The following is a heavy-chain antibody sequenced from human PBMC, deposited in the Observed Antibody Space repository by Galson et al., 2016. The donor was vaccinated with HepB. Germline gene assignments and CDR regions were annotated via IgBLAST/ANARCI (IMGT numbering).Heavy chain of an antibody. CDR2: ISGSGTTT. CDR1: GFPFTTSA. D-gene: IGHD6-19*01. Sequence: SLRLSCAASGFPFTTSALNWVRQAPGKGLQWVSFISGSGTTTFYTDSVKGRFTISRDNAKNSLYLQMNSLRADDTAVYYCARDRGYSGWSYFDYWGQGTLVTVSS. V-gene: IGHV3-23*01. CDR3: ARDRGYSGWSYFDY. J-gene: IGHJ4*02.